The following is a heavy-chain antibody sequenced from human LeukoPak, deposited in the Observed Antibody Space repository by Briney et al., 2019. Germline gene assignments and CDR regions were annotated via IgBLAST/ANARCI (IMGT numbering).Heavy chain of an antibody. J-gene: IGHJ4*02. CDR3: AKDLGNSFDY. V-gene: IGHV3-30*02. Sequence: GGSLRLSCAASGFTFSGYGMHCVRQAPGKGLEWVAFIQYDGSDKYYADSVKGRLTISRDNSKNTLYLQMNSLRAEDTAVYYCAKDLGNSFDYWGQGTLVTVSS. CDR1: GFTFSGYG. CDR2: IQYDGSDK. D-gene: IGHD4-23*01.